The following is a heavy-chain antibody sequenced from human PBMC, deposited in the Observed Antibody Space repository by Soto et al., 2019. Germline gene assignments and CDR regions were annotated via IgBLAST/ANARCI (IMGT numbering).Heavy chain of an antibody. D-gene: IGHD3-3*01. Sequence: GGSLRLSCAASGFTFSSYSMNWVRQAPGKGLEWVSSISSSSSYIYYADSVKGRFTISRDNAKNSLYLQMNSLRAEDTAVYYCARARGITIFGVVINPADYYYYYMDVWGKGTTVTVSS. CDR2: ISSSSSYI. CDR1: GFTFSSYS. CDR3: ARARGITIFGVVINPADYYYYYMDV. J-gene: IGHJ6*03. V-gene: IGHV3-21*01.